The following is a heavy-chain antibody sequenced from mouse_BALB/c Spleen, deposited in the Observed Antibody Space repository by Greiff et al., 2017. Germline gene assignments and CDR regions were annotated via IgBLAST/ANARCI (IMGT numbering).Heavy chain of an antibody. CDR1: GYSITSGYY. J-gene: IGHJ4*01. V-gene: IGHV3-6*02. Sequence: EVKLVESGPGLVKPSQSLSLTCSVTGYSITSGYYWNWIRQFPGNKLEWMGYISYDGSNNYNPSLKNRISITRDTSKNQFFLKLNSVTTEDTATYYCARDQELHAMDYWGQGTSVTVSS. D-gene: IGHD2-1*01. CDR2: ISYDGSN. CDR3: ARDQELHAMDY.